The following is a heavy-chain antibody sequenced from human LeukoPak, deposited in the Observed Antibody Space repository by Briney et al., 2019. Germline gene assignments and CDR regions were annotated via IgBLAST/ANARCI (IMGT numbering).Heavy chain of an antibody. CDR1: GYTFTGYY. CDR3: ARALTMVRGAIGY. Sequence: ASVKVSCKASGYTFTGYYMHWVRQAPGQGLEWMGWINPNSGGTNYAQKFQGWVTMTRDTSISTAYMELSSLRSEDTAVYYCARALTMVRGAIGYWGQGTLVTVSS. V-gene: IGHV1-2*04. D-gene: IGHD3-10*01. CDR2: INPNSGGT. J-gene: IGHJ4*02.